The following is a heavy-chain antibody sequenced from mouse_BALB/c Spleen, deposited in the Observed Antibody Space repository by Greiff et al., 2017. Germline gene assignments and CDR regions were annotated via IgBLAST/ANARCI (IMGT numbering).Heavy chain of an antibody. D-gene: IGHD2-4*01. CDR2: IWWYDDK. Sequence: QVTLKESGPGILQPSQTLSLTCSFSGFSLSTSGMGVGWIRQPSGTGMEWLAHIWWYDDKRYNPALQSRLTISKDTSSNQVFLKIASVDTADTATYYCARMKMTTEGRFAYWGQGTLVTVSA. J-gene: IGHJ3*01. CDR3: ARMKMTTEGRFAY. CDR1: GFSLSTSGMG. V-gene: IGHV8-8*01.